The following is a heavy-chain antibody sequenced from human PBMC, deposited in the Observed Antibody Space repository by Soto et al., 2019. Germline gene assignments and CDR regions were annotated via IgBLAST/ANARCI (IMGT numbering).Heavy chain of an antibody. CDR3: VKFRGRAYPYYYMDV. J-gene: IGHJ6*03. V-gene: IGHV3-20*04. D-gene: IGHD3-10*01. CDR2: INWSGGST. CDR1: GFTFDDYG. Sequence: PGGSLRLSCAASGFTFDDYGMSWVRQAPGKGLEWVSGINWSGGSTDYADSVKGRFTISRDNSKNTLSLEMNSLRAEDTATYYCVKFRGRAYPYYYMDVWGKGTTVTVSS.